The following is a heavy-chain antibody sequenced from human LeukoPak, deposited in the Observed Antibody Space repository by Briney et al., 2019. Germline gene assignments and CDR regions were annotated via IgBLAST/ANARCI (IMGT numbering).Heavy chain of an antibody. V-gene: IGHV1-18*01. CDR3: ARDQRGYYDSSGYYF. Sequence: ASVKVSCKASGYTFTSYDINWVRQATGQGLEWMGWISAYNGNTNYAQKLQGRVTMTTDTSTSTAYMELRSLRSDDTAVYYCARDQRGYYDSSGYYFWGQGTLVTVSS. D-gene: IGHD3-22*01. CDR1: GYTFTSYD. CDR2: ISAYNGNT. J-gene: IGHJ4*02.